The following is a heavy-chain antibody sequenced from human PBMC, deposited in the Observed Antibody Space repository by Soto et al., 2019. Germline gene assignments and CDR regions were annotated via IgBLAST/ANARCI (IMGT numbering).Heavy chain of an antibody. CDR1: GFTFSSYS. J-gene: IGHJ3*02. V-gene: IGHV3-48*02. D-gene: IGHD3-9*01. CDR3: ASPAPHYDILTGYYKGAFDI. Sequence: GGSLRLSCAASGFTFSSYSMNWVRQAPGKGLEWVSYISSSSSTIYYADSVKGRFTISRDNAKNSLYLQMNSLRDEDTAVYYCASPAPHYDILTGYYKGAFDIWGQGTMVTVSS. CDR2: ISSSSSTI.